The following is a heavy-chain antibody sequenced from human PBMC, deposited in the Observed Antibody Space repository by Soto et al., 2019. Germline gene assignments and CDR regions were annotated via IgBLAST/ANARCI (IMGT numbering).Heavy chain of an antibody. CDR1: GFTFSSYG. J-gene: IGHJ6*02. V-gene: IGHV3-33*01. CDR3: ARDDLGYCISTRCNYYYGMDV. CDR2: IWYDGSNK. D-gene: IGHD2-2*01. Sequence: VGSLRLSCAASGFTFSSYGMHWVRQAPGKGLEWVAVIWYDGSNKYYADSVKGRFTISRDNSRNTLYLQMNSLRAEDTAVYYCARDDLGYCISTRCNYYYGMDVWGQGTTVTVSS.